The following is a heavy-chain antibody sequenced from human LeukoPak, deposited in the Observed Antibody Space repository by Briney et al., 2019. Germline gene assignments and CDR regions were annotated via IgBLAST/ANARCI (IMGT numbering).Heavy chain of an antibody. CDR2: LSNSGSS. Sequence: NPSETLSLTCSVSGDSISSSYWSWIRQSPGRGLEWIGYLSNSGSSTYNPSLKSRVTISVETPKNRFSLDLTSVTDADTAVYYCARSRYYVLRSGYSGGFYYMDVWGKGTTVIVSS. CDR1: GDSISSSY. D-gene: IGHD3-3*01. CDR3: ARSRYYVLRSGYSGGFYYMDV. V-gene: IGHV4-59*01. J-gene: IGHJ6*03.